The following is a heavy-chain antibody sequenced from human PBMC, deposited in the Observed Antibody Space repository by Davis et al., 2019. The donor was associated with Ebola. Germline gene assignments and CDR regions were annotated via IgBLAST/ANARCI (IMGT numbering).Heavy chain of an antibody. D-gene: IGHD2-2*01. Sequence: ASVKVSCKASGYILTDYALLWVRQAPGQRLEWMGWINAANGKTKYSQNFQGRVSITSDTSANTAYMELSNLKSEDTSVYYCARASRTWSPDYWGQGTLITVSS. J-gene: IGHJ4*02. CDR2: INAANGKT. CDR3: ARASRTWSPDY. V-gene: IGHV1-3*01. CDR1: GYILTDYA.